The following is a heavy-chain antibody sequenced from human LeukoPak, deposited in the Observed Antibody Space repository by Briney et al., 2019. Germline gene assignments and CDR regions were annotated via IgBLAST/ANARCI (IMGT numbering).Heavy chain of an antibody. CDR2: IHTNGRT. V-gene: IGHV4-4*09. J-gene: IGHJ4*02. Sequence: SETLSLTCTVSGDSISSYYWSWIRQTPGKGLEWIGYIHTNGRTNYSPSLKSRVTMSVDSSKNQLSLMLSSVTATDTAVYYCTRRAPTSYGHYLDSWGQGTLVTVSS. CDR3: TRRAPTSYGHYLDS. CDR1: GDSISSYY. D-gene: IGHD3-10*01.